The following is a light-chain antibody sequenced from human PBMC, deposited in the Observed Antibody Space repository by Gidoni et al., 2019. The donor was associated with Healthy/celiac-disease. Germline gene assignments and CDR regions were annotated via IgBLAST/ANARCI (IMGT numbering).Light chain of an antibody. CDR1: QSVSSN. CDR2: GAS. CDR3: QQYNNWPPLT. Sequence: EIVMTQSPATLSVSPGERATLSCRASQSVSSNLAWYQQKPGQAPRLIIDGASPRATGIPARFSGSGSGTEFTLTISRLQSEDFSVYYCQQYNNWPPLTFGGGTKVEIK. J-gene: IGKJ4*01. V-gene: IGKV3D-15*01.